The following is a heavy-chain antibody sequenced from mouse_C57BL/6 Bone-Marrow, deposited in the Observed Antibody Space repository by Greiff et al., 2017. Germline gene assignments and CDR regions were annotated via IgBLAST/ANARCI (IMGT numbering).Heavy chain of an antibody. CDR3: ARADSSGPAWFAY. Sequence: EVHLVESGGGLVKPGGSLKLSCAASGFTFSSYAMSWVRQTPEKRLEWVATISDGGSYTYYPDNVKGRFTISRDNAKNTLYLQMSHLKSEDTAMYYGARADSSGPAWFAYWGQGTLVTVSA. V-gene: IGHV5-4*01. CDR1: GFTFSSYA. CDR2: ISDGGSYT. D-gene: IGHD3-2*02. J-gene: IGHJ3*01.